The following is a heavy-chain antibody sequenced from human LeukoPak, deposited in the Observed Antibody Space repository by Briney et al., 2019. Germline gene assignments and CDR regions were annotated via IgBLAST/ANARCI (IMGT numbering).Heavy chain of an antibody. Sequence: PGGSLRLSCAASGFSFSSYGMSWVRQAPGKGLEWVSGVSGSGGNTYYADSVKGGFTISRDNSKNTLYLQMNSLRVEDTAVYYCAKDGWSTTGTTNFDYWGQGTLVTVSS. D-gene: IGHD1-1*01. V-gene: IGHV3-23*01. CDR1: GFSFSSYG. CDR3: AKDGWSTTGTTNFDY. J-gene: IGHJ4*02. CDR2: VSGSGGNT.